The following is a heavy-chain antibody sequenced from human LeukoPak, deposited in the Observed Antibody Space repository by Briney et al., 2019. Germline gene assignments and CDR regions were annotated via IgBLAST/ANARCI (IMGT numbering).Heavy chain of an antibody. CDR1: GFTFSDYY. D-gene: IGHD4-17*01. J-gene: IGHJ4*02. Sequence: GGSLRLSCAASGFTFSDYYMSWIRQAPGKGLEWVSYISSSSSYTNYADSVKGRFTISRDNAKNSLYLQMNSLRAEDTAVYYCAGAGYGDYSDYWGQGTLVTVSS. V-gene: IGHV3-11*06. CDR3: AGAGYGDYSDY. CDR2: ISSSSSYT.